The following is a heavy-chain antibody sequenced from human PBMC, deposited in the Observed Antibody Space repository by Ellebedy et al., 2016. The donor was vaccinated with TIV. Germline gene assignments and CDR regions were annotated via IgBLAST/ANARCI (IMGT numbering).Heavy chain of an antibody. Sequence: MPSETLSLTCAVYGGSFSGYYWSWIRQPPGKGLEWIGEINHSGSTNYNPSLMSRVTISVTTSKNQFSLTLSSVTAADTSVYYCGRGRGTMVRGVMKYYYYDGMDVWGQGTTVTVSS. CDR1: GGSFSGYY. V-gene: IGHV4-34*01. CDR2: INHSGST. CDR3: GRGRGTMVRGVMKYYYYDGMDV. D-gene: IGHD3-10*01. J-gene: IGHJ6*02.